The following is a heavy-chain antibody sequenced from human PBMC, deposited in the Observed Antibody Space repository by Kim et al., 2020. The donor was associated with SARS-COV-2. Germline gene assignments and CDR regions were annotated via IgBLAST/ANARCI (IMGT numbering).Heavy chain of an antibody. CDR1: GFTFSSYA. Sequence: GGSLRLSCAASGFTFSSYAMSWVRQAPGKGLEWVSAISGSGGSTYYADSVKGRFTISRDNSKNTLYLQMNSLRAEDTAVYYCAKDRDYYGSGSYYAFDYWGQGTLVTVSS. J-gene: IGHJ4*02. V-gene: IGHV3-23*01. D-gene: IGHD3-10*01. CDR3: AKDRDYYGSGSYYAFDY. CDR2: ISGSGGST.